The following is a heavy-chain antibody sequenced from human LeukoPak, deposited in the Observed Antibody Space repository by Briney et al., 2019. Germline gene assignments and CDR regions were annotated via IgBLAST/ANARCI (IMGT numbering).Heavy chain of an antibody. V-gene: IGHV3-48*04. CDR3: ARDRGVIYYFDY. Sequence: GGSLRLSCVASGFIFSGYSMNWVRQAPGKGLEWVSYISSSGSTIYYADSVKGRFTISRDSAKNSLYLQMNSLRAEDTAVYYCARDRGVIYYFDYWGQGTLVTVSS. D-gene: IGHD3-10*01. J-gene: IGHJ4*02. CDR1: GFIFSGYS. CDR2: ISSSGSTI.